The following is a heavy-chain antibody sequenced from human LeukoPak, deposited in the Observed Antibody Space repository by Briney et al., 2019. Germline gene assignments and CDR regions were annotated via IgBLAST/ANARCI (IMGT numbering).Heavy chain of an antibody. D-gene: IGHD4-17*01. CDR2: IYYSGST. CDR1: GGSISSYY. V-gene: IGHV4-59*01. J-gene: IGHJ4*02. CDR3: ARGTTVTPLGY. Sequence: PSETLSLTCTVSGGSISSYYWSWIRQPPGKGLEWTGYIYYSGSTNYNPSLKSRVTISVDTSKNQFSLKLSSVTAADTAVYYCARGTTVTPLGYWGQGTLVTVSS.